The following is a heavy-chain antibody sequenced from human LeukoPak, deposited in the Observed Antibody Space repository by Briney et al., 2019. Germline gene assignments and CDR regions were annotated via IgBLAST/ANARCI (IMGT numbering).Heavy chain of an antibody. D-gene: IGHD3-10*01. CDR3: ARVDSGTYYNFFDY. J-gene: IGHJ4*02. CDR2: IYHGGST. V-gene: IGHV4-38-2*02. CDR1: GYSISSAYY. Sequence: SETLSLTCTVSGYSISSAYYWGWIRQPPGKGLEWIGSIYHGGSTYYNPSLKSRVTISVDTSKNQFSLKLSSVTAADTAVYYCARVDSGTYYNFFDYWGRGTLVTVSS.